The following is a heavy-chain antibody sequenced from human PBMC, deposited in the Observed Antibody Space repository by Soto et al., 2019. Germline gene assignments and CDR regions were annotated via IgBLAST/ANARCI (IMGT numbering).Heavy chain of an antibody. D-gene: IGHD1-1*01. CDR1: GFSLSTSGVS. J-gene: IGHJ4*02. CDR2: IYWDDDK. Sequence: SGPTLVNPTQTLTLTCSFSGFSLSTSGVSVGWIRQPPGKALEWLALIYWDDDKRYSPSLTSRLTITRDTSKNQVVLTMTNMDPVDKGKYFCANKRMETPFDYWGQGTLVTVSS. CDR3: ANKRMETPFDY. V-gene: IGHV2-5*02.